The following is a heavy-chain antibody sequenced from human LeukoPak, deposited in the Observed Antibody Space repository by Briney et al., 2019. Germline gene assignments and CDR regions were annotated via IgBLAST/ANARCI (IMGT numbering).Heavy chain of an antibody. D-gene: IGHD1-26*01. V-gene: IGHV3-30*18. CDR2: ISYDGSNK. CDR1: GFTFSSYG. J-gene: IGHJ4*02. CDR3: AKVGSGSCY. Sequence: GGSLRLSCAASGFTFSSYGMHWVRQAPGKGLEWVAVISYDGSNKYYADSVKGRFTISRDNPKNTLYLQMNSLRAEDTAVYYCAKVGSGSCYWGQGTLVTVSS.